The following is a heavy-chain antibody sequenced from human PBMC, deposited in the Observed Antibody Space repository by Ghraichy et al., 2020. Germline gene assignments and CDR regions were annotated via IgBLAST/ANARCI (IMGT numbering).Heavy chain of an antibody. Sequence: GGSLRLSCAASGFPFSGYWMSWVRQAPGKGLEWVANINEDGSKKNYVYSVKGRFTISRDNAKNSLYLQMDSLRAEDTAVYYWARDCSNDALTCYYDVHWFDPWGQGTPVIVSS. CDR1: GFPFSGYW. CDR2: INEDGSKK. D-gene: IGHD3-9*01. V-gene: IGHV3-7*01. CDR3: ARDCSNDALTCYYDVHWFDP. J-gene: IGHJ5*02.